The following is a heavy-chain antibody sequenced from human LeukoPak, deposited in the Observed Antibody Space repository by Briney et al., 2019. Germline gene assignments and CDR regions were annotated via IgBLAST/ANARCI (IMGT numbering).Heavy chain of an antibody. D-gene: IGHD4-23*01. Sequence: GGSLRLSCAASGFTFSSYAMSWVRQAPGKGLEWVSGISGGAIATYYADSVKGRFTISRDNSKNTLYLQMNSLRAEDTAVYYCAKDPDYGGNSYAFDIWGQGTMVTVSS. CDR3: AKDPDYGGNSYAFDI. J-gene: IGHJ3*02. CDR1: GFTFSSYA. CDR2: ISGGAIAT. V-gene: IGHV3-23*01.